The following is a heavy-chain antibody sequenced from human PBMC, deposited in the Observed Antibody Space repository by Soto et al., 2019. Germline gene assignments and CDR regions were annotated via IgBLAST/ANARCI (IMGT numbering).Heavy chain of an antibody. Sequence: GESLKISCKGSGYSFTSYWIGWVRQMPGKGLEWMGIIYPGDSDTRYSPSFQGQVTISADKSISTAYLQWSSLKASDTAMYYCATQRQPPLYCTNGVCYMPQKELRYFDLWGRGTLVTVSS. CDR3: ATQRQPPLYCTNGVCYMPQKELRYFDL. D-gene: IGHD2-8*01. CDR1: GYSFTSYW. CDR2: IYPGDSDT. V-gene: IGHV5-51*01. J-gene: IGHJ2*01.